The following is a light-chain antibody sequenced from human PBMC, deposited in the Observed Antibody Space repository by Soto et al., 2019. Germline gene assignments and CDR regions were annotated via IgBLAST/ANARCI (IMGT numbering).Light chain of an antibody. Sequence: DIQMTQSPSSLSASVGDRVTITCRASQVISHYVAWFQQKPGKAPKSLISGASDLRSGVSSRFSGSGYGTIFTLTIDSLQPEDLATYFCQQYNNYPWTFGPGTKVDI. V-gene: IGKV1-16*01. CDR3: QQYNNYPWT. J-gene: IGKJ1*01. CDR1: QVISHY. CDR2: GAS.